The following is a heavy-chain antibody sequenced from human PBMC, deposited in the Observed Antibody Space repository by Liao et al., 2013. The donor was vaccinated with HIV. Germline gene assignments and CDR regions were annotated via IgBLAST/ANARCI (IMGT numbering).Heavy chain of an antibody. Sequence: QVQLQESGPGLVKPSQTLSLTCTVSGRSITSGSHYWNWIRQPAGKGLEWIGRVYTSGSADYDSSLKSRATISLDTSKNQFSLQLSSVTAADTAVYYCARGTVDEYYFGYYYYMDVWGKGTTVTVSS. CDR2: VYTSGSA. D-gene: IGHD3-10*01. CDR3: ARGTVDEYYFGYYYYMDV. J-gene: IGHJ6*03. V-gene: IGHV4-61*02. CDR1: GRSITSGSHY.